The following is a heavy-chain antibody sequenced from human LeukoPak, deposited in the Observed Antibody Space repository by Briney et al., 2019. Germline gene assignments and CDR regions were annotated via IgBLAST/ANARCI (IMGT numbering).Heavy chain of an antibody. CDR3: ARGRFLETSNWLDP. Sequence: SETLSLTCTVSGGSISSGGYYWSWIRQHPGKGLEWIGYIYYSGSTYYNPSLKSRVTISVDTSKNQFSLKLSSVTAADTAVYYCARGRFLETSNWLDPWGQGTLVTVSS. J-gene: IGHJ5*02. CDR1: GGSISSGGYY. CDR2: IYYSGST. V-gene: IGHV4-31*03. D-gene: IGHD3-3*01.